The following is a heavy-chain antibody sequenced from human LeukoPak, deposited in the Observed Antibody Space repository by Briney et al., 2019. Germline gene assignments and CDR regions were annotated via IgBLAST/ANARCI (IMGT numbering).Heavy chain of an antibody. Sequence: SQTLSLTCTVSGGSISSGDYYWSWIRQPPGKGLEWIGYIYYSGSTYYNPSLKSRVTISVDTSKNQFSLKLSSVTAADTAVYYCARVPGHSSSWYPAVNNWFDPWGQGTLVTVSS. CDR1: GGSISSGDYY. D-gene: IGHD6-13*01. V-gene: IGHV4-30-4*01. CDR3: ARVPGHSSSWYPAVNNWFDP. J-gene: IGHJ5*02. CDR2: IYYSGST.